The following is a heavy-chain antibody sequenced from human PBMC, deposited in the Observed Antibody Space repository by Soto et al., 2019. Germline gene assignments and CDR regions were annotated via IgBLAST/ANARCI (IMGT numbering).Heavy chain of an antibody. D-gene: IGHD1-1*01. CDR1: GGSISSSGYY. CDR2: IYYSGST. J-gene: IGHJ4*02. V-gene: IGHV4-31*03. CDR3: ARRPYSYRYYFDY. Sequence: ASETLSLTCNVSGGSISSSGYYWSWIRQHPGKGLEWIGYIYYSGSTYYNPSLKSRVTISVDTSKNQFSLKLSSVTAADTAVYFCARRPYSYRYYFDYWGQGTLVTVSS.